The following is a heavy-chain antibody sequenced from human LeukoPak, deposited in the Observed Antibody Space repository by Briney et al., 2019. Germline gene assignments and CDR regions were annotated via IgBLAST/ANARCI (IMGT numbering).Heavy chain of an antibody. J-gene: IGHJ4*02. CDR3: ARDDPVVYATYDH. CDR1: GFTFDDYG. Sequence: GGSLRLSCAASGFTFDDYGMSWVRQAPGKGLEWVSGINWNGSSTGYADSVKGRFTISRDNAKSSLFLQMTSLRADDTAVYYCARDDPVVYATYDHWGQGTLVTVSS. CDR2: INWNGSST. V-gene: IGHV3-20*04. D-gene: IGHD2-8*02.